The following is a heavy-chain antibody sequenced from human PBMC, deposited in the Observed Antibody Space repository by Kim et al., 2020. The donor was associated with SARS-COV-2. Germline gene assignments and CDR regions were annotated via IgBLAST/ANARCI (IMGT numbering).Heavy chain of an antibody. CDR1: GFTFSSYS. CDR2: ISRSSSTI. J-gene: IGHJ6*02. Sequence: GGSLRLSCAASGFTFSSYSMNWVRQVPGKGLEWVSYISRSSSTITYADSGKGRFTISRDNAKNSLCLQMNSRRAEDTAVYYCTRNPLQWLLGYFYYGMDVWGQGTTVTVSS. V-gene: IGHV3-48*04. D-gene: IGHD6-19*01. CDR3: TRNPLQWLLGYFYYGMDV.